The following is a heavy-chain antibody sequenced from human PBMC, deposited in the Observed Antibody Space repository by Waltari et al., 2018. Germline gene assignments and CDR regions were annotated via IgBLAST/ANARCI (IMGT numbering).Heavy chain of an antibody. V-gene: IGHV4-39*01. CDR1: GFTFSSYA. CDR3: ARRYSSGWYDY. D-gene: IGHD6-19*01. J-gene: IGHJ4*02. CDR2: IYYSGST. Sequence: VQLLESGGGLVQPGGSLRLSCAASGFTFSSYAMSWVRQAPGKGLEWIGSIYYSGSTYYNPSLKSRVTISVDTSKNQCSLKLSSVTAADTAVYYCARRYSSGWYDYWGQGTLVTVAS.